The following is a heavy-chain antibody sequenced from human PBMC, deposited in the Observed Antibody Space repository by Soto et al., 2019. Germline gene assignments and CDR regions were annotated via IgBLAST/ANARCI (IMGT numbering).Heavy chain of an antibody. CDR1: GDSISSTHW. Sequence: PSETLSLTCAVSGDSISSTHWWTWVRQPPGKGLEYIGQIFHSGITNYNPSLESRVTISLDKSKSQFSLELNSVTGADTAIYYCARGSSGYCSGGSCSSFDYWGQGTLVTVS. CDR2: IFHSGIT. CDR3: ARGSSGYCSGGSCSSFDY. J-gene: IGHJ4*02. V-gene: IGHV4-4*02. D-gene: IGHD2-15*01.